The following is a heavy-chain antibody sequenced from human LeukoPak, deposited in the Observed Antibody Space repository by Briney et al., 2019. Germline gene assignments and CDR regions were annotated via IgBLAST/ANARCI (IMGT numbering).Heavy chain of an antibody. CDR2: ISGSGGST. V-gene: IGHV3-23*01. CDR3: ASGDEYYYDSSGYLDY. Sequence: GGSLRLSCAASGFTFSSYAMSWVRQAPGKGLEWVSAISGSGGSTYYADSVKGRFTISRDNSKNTLYLQMNSLRAEDTAVYYCASGDEYYYDSSGYLDYWGQGTLVTVSS. CDR1: GFTFSSYA. D-gene: IGHD3-22*01. J-gene: IGHJ4*02.